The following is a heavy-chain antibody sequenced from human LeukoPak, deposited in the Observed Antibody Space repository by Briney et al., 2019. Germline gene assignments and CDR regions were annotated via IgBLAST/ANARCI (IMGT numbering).Heavy chain of an antibody. J-gene: IGHJ4*02. CDR1: DTSISTYY. CDR2: IYTSGST. V-gene: IGHV4-4*07. D-gene: IGHD5-18*01. CDR3: AREIGGYTYGYVPREVSYYFDY. Sequence: SETLSLTCTVSDTSISTYYWSWIRQPAGKGLEWIGRIYTSGSTNYNPSLKSRVTISVDTSKNQFSLKLSSVTAADTAVYYCAREIGGYTYGYVPREVSYYFDYWGQGTLVTVSS.